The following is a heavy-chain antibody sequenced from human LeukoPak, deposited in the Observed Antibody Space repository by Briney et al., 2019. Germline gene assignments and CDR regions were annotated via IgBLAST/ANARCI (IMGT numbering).Heavy chain of an antibody. D-gene: IGHD2-8*02. J-gene: IGHJ6*02. CDR2: IWDDGSNE. V-gene: IGHV3-33*01. CDR3: AREIYCTGTNFRRSYYYYHYYGMDV. Sequence: TVGSLRLSCAASGFTFSSYVMHWVRQAPGKGLEWVAVIWDDGSNEYYADSVKGRFTISRDNSKNTLYLQMNSLRAEDTAVYYCAREIYCTGTNFRRSYYYYHYYGMDVWGQGTTVPVSS. CDR1: GFTFSSYV.